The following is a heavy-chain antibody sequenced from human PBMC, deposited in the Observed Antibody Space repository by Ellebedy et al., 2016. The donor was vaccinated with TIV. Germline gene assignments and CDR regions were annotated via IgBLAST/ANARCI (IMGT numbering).Heavy chain of an antibody. CDR3: ARRGRGPVGLDY. Sequence: GESLKISXAASGLTFSVYAMTWVRQAPGKGLEWISTIGGLDTATHYADSVKGRFTISRDNSKDTLYLQMNSLRAEDTAVYYCARRGRGPVGLDYWGQGTLVTVSS. V-gene: IGHV3-23*01. CDR1: GLTFSVYA. CDR2: IGGLDTAT. D-gene: IGHD3-10*01. J-gene: IGHJ4*02.